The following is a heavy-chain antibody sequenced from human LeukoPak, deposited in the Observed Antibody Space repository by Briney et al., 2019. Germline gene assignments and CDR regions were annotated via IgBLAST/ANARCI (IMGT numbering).Heavy chain of an antibody. Sequence: SETLSLTCTVSGGSISSYYWSWIRQPPGKGLEWIGYIYYSGSTNYNPSLKSRVAISVDTSKNQFSLKLSSVTAADTAVYYCTREDGYNSDYWGQGTLVTVSS. CDR2: IYYSGST. V-gene: IGHV4-59*01. D-gene: IGHD5-24*01. J-gene: IGHJ4*02. CDR1: GGSISSYY. CDR3: TREDGYNSDY.